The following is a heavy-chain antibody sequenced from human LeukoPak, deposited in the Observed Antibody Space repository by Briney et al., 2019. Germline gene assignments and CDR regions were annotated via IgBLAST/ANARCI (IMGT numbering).Heavy chain of an antibody. CDR3: ARAPITSPFYFDY. CDR1: GFTFSSYW. D-gene: IGHD2-2*01. Sequence: PGGSLRLSCAASGFTFSSYWMSWVRQAPGKGLEWVANIKQDGSEKYYVDSVKGRFTISRDNAKNSLYLQMDSLRAEDTALYYCARAPITSPFYFDYWGQGTLVTVSS. V-gene: IGHV3-7*03. J-gene: IGHJ4*02. CDR2: IKQDGSEK.